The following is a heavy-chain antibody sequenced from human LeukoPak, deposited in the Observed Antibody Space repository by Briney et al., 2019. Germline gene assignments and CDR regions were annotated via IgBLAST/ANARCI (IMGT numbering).Heavy chain of an antibody. Sequence: ASVKVSCKASGYTFTSYDINWVRQATGQGLEWMGWMNPNSGNTGYAQKFQGRVTMTRNTSISTAYMELSSLRSEDTAVYYCARMNSGGSYYYYGMDVWGQGTTVTVSS. V-gene: IGHV1-8*01. CDR1: GYTFTSYD. CDR2: MNPNSGNT. D-gene: IGHD3-10*01. J-gene: IGHJ6*02. CDR3: ARMNSGGSYYYYGMDV.